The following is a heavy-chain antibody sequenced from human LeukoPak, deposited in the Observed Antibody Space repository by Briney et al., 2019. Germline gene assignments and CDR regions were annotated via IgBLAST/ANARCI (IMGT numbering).Heavy chain of an antibody. V-gene: IGHV5-51*01. CDR3: ARQSSYCSGGSCYRSGWFDP. J-gene: IGHJ5*02. Sequence: GESLKISCKGSGYSFTSYWIGWVRQMPGKGLEWMGIIYPGDSDTRYSPSFQGQVTISADKSISTAYLQWSSLKASDTPMYYCARQSSYCSGGSCYRSGWFDPWGQGTLVTVSS. D-gene: IGHD2-15*01. CDR1: GYSFTSYW. CDR2: IYPGDSDT.